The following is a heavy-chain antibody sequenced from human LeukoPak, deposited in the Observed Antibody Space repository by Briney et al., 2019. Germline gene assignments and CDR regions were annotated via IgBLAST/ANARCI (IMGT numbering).Heavy chain of an antibody. CDR1: GFNFIDYS. CDR2: IGISSGNT. Sequence: GGSLRLSCAASGFNFIDYSMNWVRQAPGKGLEGISYIGISSGNTKYADSVKGRFPISRDKARNSLYLQMNSLRVEDTAMYYCARDHRYAFDNWGHGTLVTVSS. V-gene: IGHV3-48*01. D-gene: IGHD5-12*01. J-gene: IGHJ4*01. CDR3: ARDHRYAFDN.